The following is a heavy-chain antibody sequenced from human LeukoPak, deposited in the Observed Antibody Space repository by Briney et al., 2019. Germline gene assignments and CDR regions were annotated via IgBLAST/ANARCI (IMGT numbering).Heavy chain of an antibody. D-gene: IGHD4-17*01. CDR2: INHSGST. CDR1: GGSFSGYY. Sequence: SETLSLTCAVYGGSFSGYYWSWIRQPPGKGLEWIGEINHSGSTNYNPSLESRVTISVDTSKNQFSLKLSSVTAADTAVYYCARGKNDYGDYPLDYWGQGTLVTVSS. CDR3: ARGKNDYGDYPLDY. J-gene: IGHJ4*02. V-gene: IGHV4-34*01.